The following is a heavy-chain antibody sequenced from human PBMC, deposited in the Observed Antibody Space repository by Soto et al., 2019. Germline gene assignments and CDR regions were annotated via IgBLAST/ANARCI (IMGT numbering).Heavy chain of an antibody. Sequence: LRLSCAASGFTFSSYGMHWVRQAPGKGLEWVAVIWYDGSNKYYADSVKGRFTISRDNSKNTLYLQMNSLRAEDTAVYYCARSRGSGGSCPDYWGQGTLVTVSS. V-gene: IGHV3-33*01. CDR1: GFTFSSYG. CDR2: IWYDGSNK. CDR3: ARSRGSGGSCPDY. D-gene: IGHD2-15*01. J-gene: IGHJ4*02.